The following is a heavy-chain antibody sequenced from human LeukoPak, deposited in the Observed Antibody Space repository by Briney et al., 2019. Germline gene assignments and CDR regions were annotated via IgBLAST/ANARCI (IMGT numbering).Heavy chain of an antibody. D-gene: IGHD1-14*01. CDR2: ISMNVQNT. Sequence: GGSLRLSCSASGFPFTSLLMHWVRQAPGKGLEYVSGISMNVQNTYYAGSVKGRFTISRDSSKNTVYLQMNSLTAEDTAVYYCVREGPERRPHFDYWGQGTLVSVSS. V-gene: IGHV3-64D*06. J-gene: IGHJ4*02. CDR3: VREGPERRPHFDY. CDR1: GFPFTSLL.